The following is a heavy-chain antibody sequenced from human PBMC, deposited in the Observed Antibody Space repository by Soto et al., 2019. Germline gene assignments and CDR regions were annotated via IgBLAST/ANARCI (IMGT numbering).Heavy chain of an antibody. D-gene: IGHD6-13*01. J-gene: IGHJ4*02. Sequence: SETLSLTCTVSGGSISSSSYYWGWIRQPPGKGLEWIGSIYYSGSTYYNPSLKSRVTISVDTSKNQFSLKLSSVTAADTAVYYCATPGGGSSWYDYWGQGTLVTVSS. CDR1: GGSISSSSYY. CDR3: ATPGGGSSWYDY. V-gene: IGHV4-39*01. CDR2: IYYSGST.